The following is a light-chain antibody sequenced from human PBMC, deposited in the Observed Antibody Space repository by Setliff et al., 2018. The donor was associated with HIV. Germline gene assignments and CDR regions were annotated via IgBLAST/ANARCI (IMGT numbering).Light chain of an antibody. V-gene: IGLV2-18*02. CDR1: SSDIGNYNR. CDR3: NSFTSTTIYV. CDR2: EVS. Sequence: QSALAQPPSVSGSPGDSVTISCTGTSSDIGNYNRVSWYQQPPGTVPKLMIYEVSNRPSGVSTRFSGSRSGNTASLTISGLQAEDEADYYCNSFTSTTIYVFGTGTKVTVL. J-gene: IGLJ1*01.